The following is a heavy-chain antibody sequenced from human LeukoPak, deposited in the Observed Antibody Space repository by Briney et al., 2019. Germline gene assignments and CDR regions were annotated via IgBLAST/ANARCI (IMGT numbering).Heavy chain of an antibody. Sequence: PGGSLRLSCAASGFTFSSYSLNWVRQAPGKGLEWVSSISSSSSYIYYADSVKCRFTISRDNAKNSLHLQMNSLRAEDTAVYYCAKNYGDYEFDYWGQGTLVTVSS. CDR3: AKNYGDYEFDY. CDR1: GFTFSSYS. J-gene: IGHJ4*02. CDR2: ISSSSSYI. V-gene: IGHV3-21*01. D-gene: IGHD4-17*01.